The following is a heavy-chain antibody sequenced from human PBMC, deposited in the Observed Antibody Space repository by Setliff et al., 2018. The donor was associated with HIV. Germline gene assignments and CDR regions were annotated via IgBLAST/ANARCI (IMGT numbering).Heavy chain of an antibody. D-gene: IGHD6-13*01. V-gene: IGHV4-59*01. CDR3: ARRSGAAVFYYFDY. J-gene: IGHJ4*02. CDR2: MYYSATT. CDR1: GAPISSGT. Sequence: SETLSLTCIVSGAPISSGTWSWIRQPPGKGLEWIGYMYYSATTNYNPSLKNRVAISVDTSKNQFSLKLTSVTPADTAVYYCARRSGAAVFYYFDYWGQGTLVTVS.